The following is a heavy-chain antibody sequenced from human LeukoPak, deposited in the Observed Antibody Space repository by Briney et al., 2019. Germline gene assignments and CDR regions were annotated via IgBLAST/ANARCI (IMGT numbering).Heavy chain of an antibody. D-gene: IGHD1-26*01. CDR3: AHSLVGATSDVSWFDP. Sequence: SGPTLVNPTQTLTLTCTFSGVSLSTSGVGVGWIRQPPGKALKCLALIYSNDDKRYSPSLKSRLTITKDTSKNQVVLTMTNMDPVDTPTYYCAHSLVGATSDVSWFDPWGQATLVTVSS. CDR2: IYSNDDK. CDR1: GVSLSTSGVG. V-gene: IGHV2-5*01. J-gene: IGHJ5*02.